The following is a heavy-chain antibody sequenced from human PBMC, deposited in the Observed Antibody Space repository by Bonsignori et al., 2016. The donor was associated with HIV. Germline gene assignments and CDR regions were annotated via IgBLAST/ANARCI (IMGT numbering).Heavy chain of an antibody. CDR1: GYTFTSYG. J-gene: IGHJ4*02. Sequence: ASVKVSCKASGYTFTSYGISWVRQAPGQGLEWMGWISAYNGNTNYAQKLQGRVTMTTDTSTSTAYMELRSLRSDDTAVYYCARDRLSGWNTIFGVVIIPVIPPFDYWGQGTLVTVSS. CDR2: ISAYNGNT. V-gene: IGHV1-18*01. CDR3: ARDRLSGWNTIFGVVIIPVIPPFDY. D-gene: IGHD3-3*01.